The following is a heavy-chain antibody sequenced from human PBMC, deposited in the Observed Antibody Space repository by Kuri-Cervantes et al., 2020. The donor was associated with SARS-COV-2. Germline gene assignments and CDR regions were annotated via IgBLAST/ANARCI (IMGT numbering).Heavy chain of an antibody. V-gene: IGHV3-23*01. CDR3: AKDEGDIVVVPAATGY. Sequence: GGSLRLSCAAFGFTFSSYAMSWVRQAPGKGLEWVSAISGSGGSTYYADSVKGRFTISRDNSKNTLYLQMNSLRAEDTAVYYCAKDEGDIVVVPAATGYWGQGTLVTVSS. J-gene: IGHJ4*02. CDR1: GFTFSSYA. CDR2: ISGSGGST. D-gene: IGHD2-2*01.